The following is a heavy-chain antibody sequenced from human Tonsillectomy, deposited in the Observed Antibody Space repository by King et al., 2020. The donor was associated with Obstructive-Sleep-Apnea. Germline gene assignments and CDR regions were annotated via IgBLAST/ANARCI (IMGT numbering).Heavy chain of an antibody. CDR3: ARGGLRYFDWLFNFHAFDI. D-gene: IGHD3-9*01. CDR2: ISAYNGNT. J-gene: IGHJ3*02. CDR1: GYTFTSYG. V-gene: IGHV1-18*01. Sequence: QLVQSGAEVKKPGASVKVSCKASGYTFTSYGISWVRQAPGQGLEWMGWISAYNGNTNYAQKLQGGVTMTTDTSTSTAYMELRSLRSDDTAVYYCARGGLRYFDWLFNFHAFDIWGQGTMVTVSS.